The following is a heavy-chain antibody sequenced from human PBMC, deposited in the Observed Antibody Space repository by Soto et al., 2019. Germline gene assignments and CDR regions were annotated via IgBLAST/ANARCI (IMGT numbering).Heavy chain of an antibody. Sequence: ASVKVSCKASGYTFTSYYMHWVRQAPGQGLEWMGIINPSGGSTSYAQKFQGIVTRTRDTSTSTVYMELSSLGSEDTAVYYCARDPRRWEGGGAFDIWGQGTMVTVSS. J-gene: IGHJ3*02. CDR1: GYTFTSYY. D-gene: IGHD3-16*01. CDR2: INPSGGST. V-gene: IGHV1-46*01. CDR3: ARDPRRWEGGGAFDI.